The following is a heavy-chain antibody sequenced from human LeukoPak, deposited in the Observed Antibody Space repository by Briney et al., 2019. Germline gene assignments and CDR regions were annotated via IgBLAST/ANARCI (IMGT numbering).Heavy chain of an antibody. J-gene: IGHJ4*02. V-gene: IGHV3-48*01. CDR2: ISSTATI. D-gene: IGHD2-2*01. CDR1: GFTFSSYS. CDR3: ARGLVVPDGY. Sequence: GGSLRLSCAASGFTFSSYSMNWVRQAPGKGLEWVSYISSTATIYYADSVKGRFTISRDNSKNTLYLQMNSLRAEDTAVYYCARGLVVPDGYWGQGTLVTVSS.